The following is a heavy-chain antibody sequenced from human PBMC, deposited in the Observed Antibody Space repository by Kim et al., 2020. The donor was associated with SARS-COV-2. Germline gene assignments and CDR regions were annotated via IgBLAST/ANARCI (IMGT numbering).Heavy chain of an antibody. CDR2: ISSAGNII. CDR3: ARVFGY. V-gene: IGHV3-48*03. CDR1: GFKFSDYE. J-gene: IGHJ4*02. Sequence: GGSLRLSCTASGFKFSDYEMNWVRQAPGKGLEWISYISSAGNIIHYADSVKGRFTISRDNAKNSLYLQMNGLRVEDTAVYYCARVFGYWGQGALVTVSA. D-gene: IGHD3-10*01.